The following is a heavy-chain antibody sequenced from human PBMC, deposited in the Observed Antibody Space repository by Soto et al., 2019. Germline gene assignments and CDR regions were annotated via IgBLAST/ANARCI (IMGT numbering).Heavy chain of an antibody. Sequence: QVQLVESGGGVVQPGRSLRLSCAASGFTFSSYGMHWVRQAPGKGLEWVAVISYDGSNKYYADSVKGRFTISRDDSKNTLYLQMSSLKTEDTAVYYCRTQWLDWGQGTLVTVSS. V-gene: IGHV3-30*03. CDR2: ISYDGSNK. CDR1: GFTFSSYG. D-gene: IGHD6-19*01. CDR3: RTQWLD. J-gene: IGHJ4*02.